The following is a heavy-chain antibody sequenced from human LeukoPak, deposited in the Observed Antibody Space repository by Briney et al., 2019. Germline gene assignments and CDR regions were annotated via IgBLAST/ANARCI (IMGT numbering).Heavy chain of an antibody. Sequence: GGSLRLSCAASGFICRSYAMSWVRQAPGKGLEWVSIIGSSGGGIHYADSVKGRFTNSRDNSKNALYLQMNSLRVEDTAVYYCAIDPNWGTHSWGQGVLVTVSS. CDR2: IGSSGGGI. J-gene: IGHJ4*02. CDR1: GFICRSYA. V-gene: IGHV3-23*01. D-gene: IGHD7-27*01. CDR3: AIDPNWGTHS.